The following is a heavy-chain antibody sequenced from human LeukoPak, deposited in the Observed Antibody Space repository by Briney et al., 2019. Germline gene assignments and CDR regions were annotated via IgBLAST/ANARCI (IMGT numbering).Heavy chain of an antibody. CDR3: ARNQQLGGHSYYYYGMDV. CDR1: GFTVSSNN. D-gene: IGHD3-16*01. CDR2: ISGGGVTT. V-gene: IGHV3-23*01. J-gene: IGHJ6*02. Sequence: GGSLRLSCAASGFTVSSNNMNWVRQAPGKGLEWVSGISGGGVTTYYADSVKGRFTNSRDNSKNTLYLQMNSLRADDTAIYYCARNQQLGGHSYYYYGMDVWGQGTTVTVSS.